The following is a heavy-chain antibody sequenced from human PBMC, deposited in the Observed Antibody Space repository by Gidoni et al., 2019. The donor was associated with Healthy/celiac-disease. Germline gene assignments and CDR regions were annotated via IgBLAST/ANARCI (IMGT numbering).Heavy chain of an antibody. D-gene: IGHD1-26*01. J-gene: IGHJ4*02. CDR3: ARGWDLLYSFDY. V-gene: IGHV1-3*01. CDR1: GYTFTSYG. CDR2: LNAGNGNT. Sequence: QVQLVQSGAEVKKPGASVKVSCQASGYTFTSYGIHWVRQAPGQKLEWMGWLNAGNGNTKYSQKFQGRVTITRDTSASTVYMELSSLRSEDSAVYFCARGWDLLYSFDYWSQGTLVTVSS.